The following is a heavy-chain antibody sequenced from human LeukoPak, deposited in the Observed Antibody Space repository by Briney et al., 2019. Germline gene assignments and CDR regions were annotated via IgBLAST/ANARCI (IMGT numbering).Heavy chain of an antibody. Sequence: ETLSLTCAVYGGSFSGYYWSWIRQPPGKGLEWVSSISTSSNYIYYADSVKGRFTISRDNAKNSLYLQMNSLRAEDTAVYYCARGSPVIGIAARRGPFDYWGQGTLVTVSS. CDR2: ISTSSNYI. V-gene: IGHV3-21*01. CDR1: GGSFSGYY. D-gene: IGHD6-6*01. CDR3: ARGSPVIGIAARRGPFDY. J-gene: IGHJ4*02.